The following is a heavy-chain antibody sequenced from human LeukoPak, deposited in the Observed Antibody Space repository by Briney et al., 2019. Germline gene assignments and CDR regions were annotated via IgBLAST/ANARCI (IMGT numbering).Heavy chain of an antibody. D-gene: IGHD4-23*01. CDR2: IYYSGST. J-gene: IGHJ1*01. V-gene: IGHV4-59*12. CDR3: ARGGRWGEYFQH. CDR1: GGSFSGYY. Sequence: SETLSLTCAVHGGSFSGYYWTWIRQPPGKGLEWIGYIYYSGSTNYNPSLKSRVTISVDTSKNQFSLKLSSVTAADTAVYYCARGGRWGEYFQHWGQGTLVTVSS.